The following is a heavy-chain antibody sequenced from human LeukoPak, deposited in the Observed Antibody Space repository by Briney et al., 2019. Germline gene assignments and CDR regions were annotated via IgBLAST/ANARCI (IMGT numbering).Heavy chain of an antibody. J-gene: IGHJ4*02. CDR1: GFTFSSYA. D-gene: IGHD3-3*01. CDR2: ISGSGGST. V-gene: IGHV3-23*01. Sequence: GGSLRLSCAASGFTFSSYAMSWVRQAPGKGLEWVSAISGSGGSTYYADSVKGRFTISRDNSKNTLYLQMNSLRAEDTAVYYCAKGVIDFWSGSSFDYWGQGTLVTVSS. CDR3: AKGVIDFWSGSSFDY.